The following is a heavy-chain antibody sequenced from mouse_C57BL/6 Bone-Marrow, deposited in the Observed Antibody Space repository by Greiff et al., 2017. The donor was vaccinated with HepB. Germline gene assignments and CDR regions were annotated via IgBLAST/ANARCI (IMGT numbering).Heavy chain of an antibody. D-gene: IGHD1-1*01. J-gene: IGHJ2*01. V-gene: IGHV5-4*03. CDR2: ISAGGSYT. CDR1: GFTFSSYA. Sequence: EVMLVESGGGLVKPGGSLKLSCAASGFTFSSYAMSWVRQTPEKRLEWVATISAGGSYTYYPDNVKGRFTISRDNAKNNLYLQMSHLKSEDTAMYYCARVTTVVATDYWGQGTTLTVSS. CDR3: ARVTTVVATDY.